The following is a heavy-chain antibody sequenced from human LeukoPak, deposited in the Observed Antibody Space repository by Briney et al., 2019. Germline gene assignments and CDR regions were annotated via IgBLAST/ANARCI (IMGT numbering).Heavy chain of an antibody. J-gene: IGHJ5*02. V-gene: IGHV3-48*04. CDR2: ISSSGSTI. CDR1: GFTFSSYA. CDR3: ARTIPEYASDP. D-gene: IGHD3-16*01. Sequence: GGSLRLSCAASGFTFSSYAMSWVRQAPGKGLEWVSYISSSGSTIYYADSVKGRFTISRDNAKNSLYLQMNSLRAEDTALYYCARTIPEYASDPWGQGTLVTVSS.